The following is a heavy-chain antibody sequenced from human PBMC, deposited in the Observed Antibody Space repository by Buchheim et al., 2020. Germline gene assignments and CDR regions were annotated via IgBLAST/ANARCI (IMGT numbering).Heavy chain of an antibody. D-gene: IGHD6-19*01. CDR3: ARDFSGWSRDY. CDR2: VGSGHHT. V-gene: IGHV3-21*01. Sequence: DVQLVESGGGLVMPGGSLTLSCVTSGFSFSPFGMTWVRQAPGKGLEWVATVGSGHHTFYADLVEGRSTVYRDNARSSAQLRLSSMRGEDTAVYFCARDFSGWSRDYWGERTL. J-gene: IGHJ4*02. CDR1: GFSFSPFG.